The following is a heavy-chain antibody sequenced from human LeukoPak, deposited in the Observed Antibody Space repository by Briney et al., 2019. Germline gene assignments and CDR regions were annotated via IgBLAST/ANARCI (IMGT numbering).Heavy chain of an antibody. CDR1: GFIFSIYA. D-gene: IGHD2-2*01. Sequence: GGSLSLSRAASGFIFSIYAMSWVRQVPGKGLEWVSAITGSGGSTYYADSVRGRFTISRDNSKNTLYLQMNSLRAEDTAVCYCAKGCSSASCNEGRWFDPWGQGTLVTVSS. J-gene: IGHJ5*02. V-gene: IGHV3-23*01. CDR3: AKGCSSASCNEGRWFDP. CDR2: ITGSGGST.